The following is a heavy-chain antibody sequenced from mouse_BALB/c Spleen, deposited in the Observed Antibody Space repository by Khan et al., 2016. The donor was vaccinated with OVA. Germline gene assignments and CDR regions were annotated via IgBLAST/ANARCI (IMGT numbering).Heavy chain of an antibody. V-gene: IGHV14-1*02. D-gene: IGHD2-3*01. CDR1: GSNIKDYY. Sequence: VQLKQSGAELVRPGALVKLSCKGSGSNIKDYYMQWVKQRPEQGLEWIGWIDPENGNSIYDPKFQGKASITADTSSNTAYLQLSRLTSEDHAVYYCTRSILLYLDYWGQGTTLTVSS. J-gene: IGHJ2*01. CDR2: IDPENGNS. CDR3: TRSILLYLDY.